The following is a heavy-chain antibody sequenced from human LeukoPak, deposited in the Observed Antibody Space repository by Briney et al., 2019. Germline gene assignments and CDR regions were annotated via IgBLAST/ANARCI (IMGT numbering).Heavy chain of an antibody. V-gene: IGHV1-2*02. Sequence: GASVKVSCKASGYTFIGYYMHWVRQAPGQGLEWMGWINPNSGGTKYAQNFQGRISMTRDMSITTAYMELNSLTSSDTAVYYCTRGRGTNTYSSDNSGRLDGYWGQGTLVTVSS. J-gene: IGHJ4*02. CDR3: TRGRGTNTYSSDNSGRLDGY. CDR2: INPNSGGT. CDR1: GYTFIGYY. D-gene: IGHD1-7*01.